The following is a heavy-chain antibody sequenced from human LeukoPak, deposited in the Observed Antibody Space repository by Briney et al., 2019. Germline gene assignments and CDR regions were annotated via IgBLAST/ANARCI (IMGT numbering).Heavy chain of an antibody. V-gene: IGHV3-21*01. Sequence: GGSLRLSCAASGFTFSSYSMNWVRQAPGKGLEWVSSISSSSSYIYYADSVKGRFTIPRDNAKNSLYLQMNSLRAEDTAVYYCARVASGSYSFDYWGQGTLVTVSS. D-gene: IGHD1-26*01. J-gene: IGHJ4*02. CDR3: ARVASGSYSFDY. CDR2: ISSSSSYI. CDR1: GFTFSSYS.